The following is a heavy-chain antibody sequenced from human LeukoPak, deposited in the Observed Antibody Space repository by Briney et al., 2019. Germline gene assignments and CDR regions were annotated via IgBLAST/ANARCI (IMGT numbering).Heavy chain of an antibody. V-gene: IGHV3-21*01. CDR1: GFTFSSYS. CDR3: ARAREDSSGYFPFDY. Sequence: TGGSLRLSCAASGFTFSSYSMNWVRQAPGKGLEWVSSISSSSSYIYYADSVKGRFTISRDNAKNSLYLQMNSLRAEDTAVYYCARAREDSSGYFPFDYWGQGTLVTVSS. D-gene: IGHD3-22*01. J-gene: IGHJ4*02. CDR2: ISSSSSYI.